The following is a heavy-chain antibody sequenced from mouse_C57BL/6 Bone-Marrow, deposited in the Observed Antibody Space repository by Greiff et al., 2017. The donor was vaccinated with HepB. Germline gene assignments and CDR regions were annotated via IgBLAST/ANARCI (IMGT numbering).Heavy chain of an antibody. V-gene: IGHV1-81*01. D-gene: IGHD2-4*01. CDR3: ARGDYYWYFDA. Sequence: QVQLQQSGAELARPGASVKLSCKASGYTFTSYGISWVKQRTGQGLEWIGEIYPRSGNTYYNEKFKGKATLTADKSSSTAYMELRSLTSEDSAVYFCARGDYYWYFDAWGTGTTVTVSS. CDR2: IYPRSGNT. J-gene: IGHJ1*03. CDR1: GYTFTSYG.